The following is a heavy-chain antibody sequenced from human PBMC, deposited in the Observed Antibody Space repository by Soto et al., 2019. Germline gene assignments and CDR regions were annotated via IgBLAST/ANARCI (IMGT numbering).Heavy chain of an antibody. D-gene: IGHD1-26*01. CDR1: GITFTTYA. CDR3: ARDRGSYALDY. Sequence: GASVKVSCKASGITFTTYAIHWVRQAPGQGLEWMGWINAGNGNTRYSQKFQGRVTLTRDTSASTAYMELRSLRSDDTAVYYCARDRGSYALDYWGQGTLVTVSS. CDR2: INAGNGNT. V-gene: IGHV1-3*01. J-gene: IGHJ4*02.